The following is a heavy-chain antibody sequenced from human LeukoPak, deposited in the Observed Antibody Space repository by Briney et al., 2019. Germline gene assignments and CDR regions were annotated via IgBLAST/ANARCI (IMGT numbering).Heavy chain of an antibody. Sequence: SETLSLTCAVSSVSFNDYYWSWVRQTPGKGLEWIGEINHSGYTNDSPSLKSRVTLSIDTSRKQFSLNLRSVTVADTGIYYCTRMTAGHDYWGQGTLVTVSS. CDR3: TRMTAGHDY. CDR1: SVSFNDYY. CDR2: INHSGYT. J-gene: IGHJ4*02. V-gene: IGHV4-34*01. D-gene: IGHD2-21*02.